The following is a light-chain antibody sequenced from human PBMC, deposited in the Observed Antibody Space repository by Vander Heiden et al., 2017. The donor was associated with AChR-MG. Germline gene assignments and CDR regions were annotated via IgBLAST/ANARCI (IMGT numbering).Light chain of an antibody. V-gene: IGKV3-15*01. CDR3: QQYNNWPPWT. CDR1: QSVSSN. CDR2: GAS. Sequence: EIVMTQSPATLSVSPGERATLSCRASQSVSSNLAWYQKKPGQAPRLLIYGASNRATGIPARFSGSGSGTEFTLTISSLQSEDVAVYYCQQYNNWPPWTFGQGTKVEI. J-gene: IGKJ1*01.